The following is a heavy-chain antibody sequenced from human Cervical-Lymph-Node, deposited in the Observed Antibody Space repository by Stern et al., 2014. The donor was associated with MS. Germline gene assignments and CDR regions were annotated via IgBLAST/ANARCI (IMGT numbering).Heavy chain of an antibody. CDR2: IRTKPNNYAT. CDR1: GFTFSASA. J-gene: IGHJ4*02. CDR3: KTKEY. V-gene: IGHV3-73*01. Sequence: EVQLVESGGGLVQPGGSLKLPCAASGFTFSASAMHWVRQASGHGLEWVGRIRTKPNNYATIYDASVKGRFTISRDDSENTVFLQMNNLKIEDTAVYYCKTKEYWGQGTLVTVSS.